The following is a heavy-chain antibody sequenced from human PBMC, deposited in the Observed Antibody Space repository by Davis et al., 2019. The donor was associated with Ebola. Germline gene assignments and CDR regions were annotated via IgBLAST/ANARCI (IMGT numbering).Heavy chain of an antibody. Sequence: PGGSLRLSCTVSGGSISSYYWSWIRQPPGKGLEWIGYIYYSGSTNYNPSLKSRVTISVDTSKNQFSLKLSSVTAADTAVYYCARHDGFSPLDPWGQGTLVTVSS. J-gene: IGHJ5*02. CDR1: GGSISSYY. CDR2: IYYSGST. D-gene: IGHD3-3*01. V-gene: IGHV4-59*08. CDR3: ARHDGFSPLDP.